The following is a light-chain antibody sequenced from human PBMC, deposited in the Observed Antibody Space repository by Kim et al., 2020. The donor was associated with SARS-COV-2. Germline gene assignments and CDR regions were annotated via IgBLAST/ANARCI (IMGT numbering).Light chain of an antibody. CDR1: SSNIGNNY. CDR3: ATWDSSLSTVV. CDR2: DNT. J-gene: IGLJ2*01. V-gene: IGLV1-51*01. Sequence: GKKVAITCSGRSSNIGNNYVSRYQQLPGTAPRLFIYDNTERPSGIPDRFSGSKSGTSATLGITGLHTGDEADYYCATWDSSLSTVVFGGGTQLTVL.